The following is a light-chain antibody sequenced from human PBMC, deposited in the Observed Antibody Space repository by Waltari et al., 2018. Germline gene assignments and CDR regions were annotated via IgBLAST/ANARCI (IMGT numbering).Light chain of an antibody. CDR1: SGHSNYP. CDR2: LNSDGTH. V-gene: IGLV4-69*01. Sequence: QLVLPQSPSASASLGASVKLTCTLSSGHSNYPIACHQQQPEKGPRYLMKLNSDGTHNKGDGIPDRFSGSSSGAERYLTISSLQSEDEADYYCQTWGTGIRVFGGGTKLTVL. J-gene: IGLJ3*02. CDR3: QTWGTGIRV.